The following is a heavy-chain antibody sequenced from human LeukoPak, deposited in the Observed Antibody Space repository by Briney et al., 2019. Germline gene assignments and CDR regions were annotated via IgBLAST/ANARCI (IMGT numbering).Heavy chain of an antibody. V-gene: IGHV3-23*01. CDR2: ISGSGGST. D-gene: IGHD2-8*02. Sequence: GGSLRLSCAASGFTFSSYAMSWVRQAPGKGLEWVSAISGSGGSTYYADSVKGRFTISRDNAKNSLYLQMNSLRAEDTAVYYCARDRTGGPRAFDYWGQGTLVTVSS. J-gene: IGHJ4*02. CDR3: ARDRTGGPRAFDY. CDR1: GFTFSSYA.